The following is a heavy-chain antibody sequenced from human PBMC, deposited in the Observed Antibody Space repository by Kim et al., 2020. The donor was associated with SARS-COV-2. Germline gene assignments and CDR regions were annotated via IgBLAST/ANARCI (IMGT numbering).Heavy chain of an antibody. Sequence: NSAQKLQGRVTMTTDTSTSTAYMELRSLRSDDTAVYYCARAPRGSYYFDYWGQGTLVTVSS. V-gene: IGHV1-18*01. J-gene: IGHJ4*02. D-gene: IGHD1-26*01. CDR3: ARAPRGSYYFDY.